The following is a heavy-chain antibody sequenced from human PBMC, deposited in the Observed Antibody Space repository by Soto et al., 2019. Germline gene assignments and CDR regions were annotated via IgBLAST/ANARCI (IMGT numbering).Heavy chain of an antibody. J-gene: IGHJ6*03. CDR2: INDSGNI. CDR3: ARGLILWFGELSRRGGYYYYMDV. CDR1: GGSCSDYQ. Sequence: SETMSLTCAVYGGSCSDYQGSWIRQTPEKGLEWIGEINDSGNINYNPSLKSRVTILVDTAKKQISLRLRSVTAADTAVYYCARGLILWFGELSRRGGYYYYMDVWGSGTTVTVSS. D-gene: IGHD3-10*01. V-gene: IGHV4-34*01.